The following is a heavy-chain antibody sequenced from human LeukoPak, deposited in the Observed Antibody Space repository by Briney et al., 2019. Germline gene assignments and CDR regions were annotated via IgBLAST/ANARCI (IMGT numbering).Heavy chain of an antibody. V-gene: IGHV4-30-4*08. D-gene: IGHD3-9*01. CDR3: ARYTGPKDTITIFSN. CDR2: IYYSGST. Sequence: PSETLSLTCTVSGGSISSGDYYWSWIRQPPGKGLEWIGYIYYSGSTYYNPSLKSRVTISVDTSKNQFSLKLSSVTAADTAVYYCARYTGPKDTITIFSNWGQGTLVTVSS. J-gene: IGHJ4*02. CDR1: GGSISSGDYY.